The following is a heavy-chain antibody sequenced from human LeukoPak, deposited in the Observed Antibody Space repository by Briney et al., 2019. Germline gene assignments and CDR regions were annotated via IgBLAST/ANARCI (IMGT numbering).Heavy chain of an antibody. CDR3: AKDNSIFGVDGGVADY. D-gene: IGHD3-3*01. CDR2: IRGSGGST. CDR1: GFTFSSYA. J-gene: IGHJ4*02. Sequence: RPGGSLRLSCAASGFTFSSYAMSWVRQAPGKGLEWVSAIRGSGGSTYYADSVKGRFTISRDNSKNTLYLQKNSLRAEDTAVYYCAKDNSIFGVDGGVADYWGQGTLVTVSS. V-gene: IGHV3-23*01.